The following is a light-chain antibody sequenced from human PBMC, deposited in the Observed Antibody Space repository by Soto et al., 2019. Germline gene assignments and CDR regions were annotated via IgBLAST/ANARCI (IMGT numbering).Light chain of an antibody. CDR1: QSVSSK. CDR2: GAS. Sequence: EIVLTQSPGTRAVSPGERATGACRASQSVSSKLAWYQQKPGQAPRLLIYGASTRATGIPARFSGSGSGTEFTLIIRSLQSEDSAVYYCQQYNSWLWTFGQGTKVDNK. J-gene: IGKJ1*01. CDR3: QQYNSWLWT. V-gene: IGKV3-15*01.